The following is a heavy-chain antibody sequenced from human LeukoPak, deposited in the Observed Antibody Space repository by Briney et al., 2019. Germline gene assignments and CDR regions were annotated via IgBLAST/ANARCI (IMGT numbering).Heavy chain of an antibody. D-gene: IGHD3-10*01. CDR2: IRSDGTNK. V-gene: IGHV3-30*02. J-gene: IGHJ3*02. CDR1: GFTFNTYG. Sequence: GGSLRLSCAASGFTFNTYGIHWVRQAPGKGLDWVAFIRSDGTNKYYPDSVKGRFTISRDNSKNTVYLQMNSLRPDDTAIYYCAKDKGSSFAFEMWGQGTMVTVSS. CDR3: AKDKGSSFAFEM.